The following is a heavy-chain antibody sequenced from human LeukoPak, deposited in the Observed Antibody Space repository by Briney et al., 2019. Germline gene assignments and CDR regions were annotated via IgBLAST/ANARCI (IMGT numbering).Heavy chain of an antibody. Sequence: SETLSLTCTVSGGSISSYYWSWIRQPPGKGLEWIGNVYNTGRTNYNPSLESRVTISVDTSMNQFSLRLNSVTAADTAVYYCARAVGDYGYGRYFDHWGQGTLVTVSS. CDR3: ARAVGDYGYGRYFDH. J-gene: IGHJ4*02. CDR2: VYNTGRT. V-gene: IGHV4-59*01. D-gene: IGHD5-12*01. CDR1: GGSISSYY.